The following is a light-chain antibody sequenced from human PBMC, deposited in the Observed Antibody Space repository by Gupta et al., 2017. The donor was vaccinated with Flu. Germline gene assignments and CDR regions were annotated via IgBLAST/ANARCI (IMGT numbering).Light chain of an antibody. CDR2: DAS. CDR3: QQSYSTSYS. J-gene: IGKJ2*03. V-gene: IGKV1-39*01. CDR1: QSITRY. Sequence: DIQMTQSPSSLSASVGDRVTITCRARQSITRYLKWYQQKPGKVPKVVIYDASNLQSGVPSRFSGSGSATDYTLTIGGLQPEDSGTYYCQQSYSTSYSFGQGTKLEIK.